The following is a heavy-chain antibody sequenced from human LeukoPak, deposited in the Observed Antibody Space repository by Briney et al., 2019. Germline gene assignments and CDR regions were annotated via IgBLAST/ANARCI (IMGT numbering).Heavy chain of an antibody. D-gene: IGHD3-3*01. V-gene: IGHV1-46*01. CDR2: INPSGGST. CDR1: GYTFTSYY. Sequence: ASVKVSCKASGYTFTSYYMHWVRQAPGQGLEWMGIINPSGGSTSYAQKFQGRVTMTRDTSTCTVYMELSSLRSEDTAVYYCARDGRGHYDFWSGYSSALYGMDVWGQGTTVTVSS. J-gene: IGHJ6*02. CDR3: ARDGRGHYDFWSGYSSALYGMDV.